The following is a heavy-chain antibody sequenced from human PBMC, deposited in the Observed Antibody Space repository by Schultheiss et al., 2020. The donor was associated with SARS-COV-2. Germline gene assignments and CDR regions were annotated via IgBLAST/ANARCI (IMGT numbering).Heavy chain of an antibody. CDR1: GGSIRSYY. CDR3: ARAGGIVVAGRGNWFDP. D-gene: IGHD3-16*01. Sequence: SETLSLTCTVSGGSIRSYYWSWIRQPPGKGLEWIGYIYNNGRTTNYSPSLKSRVTISVDTSKNQFSLRLSSVAAADTAVYYCARAGGIVVAGRGNWFDPWGQGTLVTVSS. J-gene: IGHJ5*02. CDR2: IYNNGRTT. V-gene: IGHV4-59*01.